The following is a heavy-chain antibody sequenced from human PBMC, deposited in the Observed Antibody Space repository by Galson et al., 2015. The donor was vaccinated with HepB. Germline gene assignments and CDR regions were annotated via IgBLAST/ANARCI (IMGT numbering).Heavy chain of an antibody. D-gene: IGHD2-2*01. CDR3: VSWGYQLLSLGYFDY. CDR1: GYTFTSYY. V-gene: IGHV1-46*01. Sequence: SVKVSCKASGYTFTSYYMHWVRQAPGQGLEWMGIINPSGGSTSYAQKFQGRVTMTRDTSTSTVYMELSSLRSEDTAVYYCVSWGYQLLSLGYFDYWGQGTLVTVSS. J-gene: IGHJ4*02. CDR2: INPSGGST.